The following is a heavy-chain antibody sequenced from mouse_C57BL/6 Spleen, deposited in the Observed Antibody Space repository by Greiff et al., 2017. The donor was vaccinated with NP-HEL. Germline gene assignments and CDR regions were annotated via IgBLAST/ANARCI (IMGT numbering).Heavy chain of an antibody. CDR2: INPNNGGT. J-gene: IGHJ2*01. Sequence: EVQLQQSGPELVKPGASVKIPCKASGYTFTDYNMDWVKQSHGKSLEWIGDINPNNGGTIYNQKFKGKATFPVDKSSSTAYMGIRSLTSEDTAVYYCARRGAYDGYYDYWGQGTTLTVSS. D-gene: IGHD2-3*01. CDR1: GYTFTDYN. V-gene: IGHV1-18*01. CDR3: ARRGAYDGYYDY.